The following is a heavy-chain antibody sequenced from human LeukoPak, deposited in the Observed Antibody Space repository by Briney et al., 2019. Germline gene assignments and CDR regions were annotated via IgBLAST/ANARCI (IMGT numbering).Heavy chain of an antibody. CDR3: ARDPQEYGDYGKTGFDY. J-gene: IGHJ4*02. D-gene: IGHD4-17*01. V-gene: IGHV1-18*01. CDR2: ISAYNGNT. CDR1: GYTFISYG. Sequence: ASVKVSCKASGYTFISYGISWVRQAPGQGLEWMGWISAYNGNTNYAEKLQGRVTMTTDTSTSTAYMELRSLRSDDTAVYYCARDPQEYGDYGKTGFDYWGQGTLVTVSS.